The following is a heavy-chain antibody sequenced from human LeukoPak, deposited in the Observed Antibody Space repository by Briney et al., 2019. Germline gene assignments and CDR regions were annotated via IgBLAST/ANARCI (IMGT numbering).Heavy chain of an antibody. V-gene: IGHV3-33*01. Sequence: GRSLRLSCAASGFTFSSYGMHWVRKAPGKGLEWVAVILNDGSQEKYADSVKGRSTISRDNSKNTLFLQMNSLRAEDTAVYYCARDDALGDNALDIWGQGTMVTVSS. CDR2: ILNDGSQE. D-gene: IGHD3-16*01. CDR3: ARDDALGDNALDI. J-gene: IGHJ3*02. CDR1: GFTFSSYG.